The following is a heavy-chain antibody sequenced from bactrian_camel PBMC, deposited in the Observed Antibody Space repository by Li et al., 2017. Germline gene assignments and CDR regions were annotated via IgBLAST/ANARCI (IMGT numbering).Heavy chain of an antibody. J-gene: IGHJ4*01. CDR3: VSLEAGYNWHKC. CDR2: IDSDGGI. CDR1: GYTGTSNC. V-gene: IGHV3S53*01. Sequence: HVQLVESGGGLVPPGGSLRLSCAASGYTGTSNCMGWFRQAPGREREGVAVIDSDGGIMYADSVKGRFTISQDNAKNTVYLQMTSLNPEDTAMYYCVSLEAGYNWHKCWGPGTQVTVS. D-gene: IGHD8*01.